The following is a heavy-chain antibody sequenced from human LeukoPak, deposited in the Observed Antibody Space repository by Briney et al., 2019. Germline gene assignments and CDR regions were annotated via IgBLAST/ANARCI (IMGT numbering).Heavy chain of an antibody. J-gene: IGHJ6*02. CDR1: GFTFSNYW. V-gene: IGHV3-7*01. D-gene: IGHD5-12*01. CDR3: ARDGGGYDYFYYYGMDV. Sequence: GGSLRLSCVASGFTFSNYWMSWVRQAPGKGLEWVANMKQDGSEKYYVDSVKGRFTISRDNAKNSPYLEMNSLRGEDTAVYYCARDGGGYDYFYYYGMDVWGQGTTVTVSS. CDR2: MKQDGSEK.